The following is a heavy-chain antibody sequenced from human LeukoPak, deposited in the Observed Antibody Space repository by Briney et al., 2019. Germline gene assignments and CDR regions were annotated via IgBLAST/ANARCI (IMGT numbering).Heavy chain of an antibody. CDR2: IYTSGST. J-gene: IGHJ4*02. CDR3: AGDYGDYYFDC. Sequence: PSETLSLTCTVSGGSISSGSYYWSWIRQPAGKGLEWIGRIYTSGSTNYNPSLKSRVTISVDTSKNQFSLKLSSVTAADTAVYFCAGDYGDYYFDCWGQGTLVTVSS. D-gene: IGHD4-17*01. CDR1: GGSISSGSYY. V-gene: IGHV4-61*02.